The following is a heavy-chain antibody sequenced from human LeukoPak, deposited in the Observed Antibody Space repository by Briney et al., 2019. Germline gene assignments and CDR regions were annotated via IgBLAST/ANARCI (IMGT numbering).Heavy chain of an antibody. CDR2: INHSGST. CDR3: ARDVYGTGNWLDP. Sequence: KPWETLSLTCAVYGGSFSGYYWSWIRQPPGKGLEWIGEINHSGSTNYNPSLKSRVTISVDTSKNQFSLKLSSVTAADTAVYYCARDVYGTGNWLDPWGQGTLVTVSS. V-gene: IGHV4-34*01. CDR1: GGSFSGYY. J-gene: IGHJ5*02. D-gene: IGHD3-10*01.